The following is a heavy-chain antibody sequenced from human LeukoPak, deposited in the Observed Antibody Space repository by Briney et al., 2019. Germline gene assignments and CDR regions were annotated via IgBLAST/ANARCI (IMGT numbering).Heavy chain of an antibody. CDR1: GGTFSSYA. Sequence: SVTVSCKASGGTFSSYAISWVRQAPGQGLEWMGRIIPILGIANYAQRFQGRVTITADKSTSTAYMELSSLRSEDTAVYYCARGTDSSARFDPWGQGTLVTVSS. V-gene: IGHV1-69*04. J-gene: IGHJ5*02. D-gene: IGHD3-22*01. CDR3: ARGTDSSARFDP. CDR2: IIPILGIA.